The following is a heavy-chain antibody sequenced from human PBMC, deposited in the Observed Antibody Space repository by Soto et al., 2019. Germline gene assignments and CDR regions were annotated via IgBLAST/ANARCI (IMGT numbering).Heavy chain of an antibody. V-gene: IGHV3-74*01. CDR2: MTSDGRTV. J-gene: IGHJ4*02. CDR1: GFTFGVSW. Sequence: GGSMRLSCVTSGFTFGVSWMHWVRQPPGKGPEWVSRMTSDGRTVQYADSVKGRFTASRDNAKSTLYLQMNSLRAEDTAVYYCATAEVGYWGPGTLVTVSS. CDR3: ATAEVGY.